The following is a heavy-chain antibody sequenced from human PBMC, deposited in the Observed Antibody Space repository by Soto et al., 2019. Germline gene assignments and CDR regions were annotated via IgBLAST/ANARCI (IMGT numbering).Heavy chain of an antibody. V-gene: IGHV1-3*01. D-gene: IGHD4-17*01. CDR2: INAGNGNT. Sequence: ASVKVSCKASGYTFTSYAMHWVRQAPGQRLEWMGWINAGNGNTKYSQKFQGRVTITRDTSASTAYMELSSLRSEDTAVYYCARDISPTTVDENYFDYCGQGTLVTVSS. CDR1: GYTFTSYA. J-gene: IGHJ4*02. CDR3: ARDISPTTVDENYFDY.